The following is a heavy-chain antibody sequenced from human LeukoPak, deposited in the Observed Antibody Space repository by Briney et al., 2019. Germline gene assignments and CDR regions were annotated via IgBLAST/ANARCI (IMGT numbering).Heavy chain of an antibody. V-gene: IGHV3-66*01. J-gene: IGHJ4*02. CDR2: IYSGGST. CDR1: GFTVSSNY. CDR3: AKGVATFSDYFDY. D-gene: IGHD5-12*01. Sequence: QTGGSLRLSCAASGFTVSSNYMSWVRQAPGKGLEWVSVIYSGGSTYYADSVKGRFTISRDNSKNTLYLQMNSLRAEDTAVYYCAKGVATFSDYFDYWGQGTLVTVSS.